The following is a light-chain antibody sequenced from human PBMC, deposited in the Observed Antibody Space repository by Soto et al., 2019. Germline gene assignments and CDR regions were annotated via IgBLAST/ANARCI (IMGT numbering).Light chain of an antibody. CDR1: QSISNW. J-gene: IGKJ2*01. CDR3: QQYDNYWYT. Sequence: DIQMTQSPSTLSASVGDRVTITCRASQSISNWLAWYQQKPGKAPKLLIFDASSLESGVPSRFSGSGFGTEFTLTISSLQPDDFATYYCQQYDNYWYTFGQGTKLEI. V-gene: IGKV1-5*01. CDR2: DAS.